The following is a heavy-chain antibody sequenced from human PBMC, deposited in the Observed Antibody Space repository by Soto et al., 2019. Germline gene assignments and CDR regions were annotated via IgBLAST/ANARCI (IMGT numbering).Heavy chain of an antibody. CDR2: INHSGST. Sequence: PSETLSLTCAVYGGSFSGYYWSWIRQPPGKGLEWIGEINHSGSTNYNPSLKSRVTISVDTSKNQFSLKLSSVTAADTAVYYCARVPIAVAIGVLDAFDIWGQGTMVPVSS. D-gene: IGHD6-13*01. J-gene: IGHJ3*02. V-gene: IGHV4-34*01. CDR1: GGSFSGYY. CDR3: ARVPIAVAIGVLDAFDI.